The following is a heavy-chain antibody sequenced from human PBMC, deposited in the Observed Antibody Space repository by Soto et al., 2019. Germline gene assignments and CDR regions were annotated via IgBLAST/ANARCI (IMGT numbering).Heavy chain of an antibody. V-gene: IGHV4-34*01. CDR1: GGSFIGYY. CDR2: INHSGST. Sequence: SETLSLTCAVYGGSFIGYYWSWILQPPWKGLEWIGEINHSGSTNYNPSLKSRVTISVDTSKNQFSLKLSSVTAADTAVYYCARHVVESLSFGERVHRFDCWGQGTLVTVSS. D-gene: IGHD3-10*01. J-gene: IGHJ4*01. CDR3: ARHVVESLSFGERVHRFDC.